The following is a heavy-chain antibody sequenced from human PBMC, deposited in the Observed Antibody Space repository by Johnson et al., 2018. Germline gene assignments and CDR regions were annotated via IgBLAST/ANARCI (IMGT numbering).Heavy chain of an antibody. Sequence: VQLVQSGGGLVKPGGSLTLSCEGSGFTFSNAWMNWVRQAPGKGLEWVGRIKSKVNGGTTVYAEPVKGRFTISRDDSKDRAYLEMSGLKTEDTAVYYCSTGGYFFDYWGQGTLVTVSS. CDR2: IKSKVNGGTT. J-gene: IGHJ4*02. CDR1: GFTFSNAW. V-gene: IGHV3-15*07. CDR3: STGGYFFDY.